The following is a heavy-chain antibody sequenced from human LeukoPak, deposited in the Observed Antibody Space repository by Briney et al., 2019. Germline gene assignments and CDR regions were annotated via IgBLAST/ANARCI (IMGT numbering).Heavy chain of an antibody. V-gene: IGHV3-30-3*01. J-gene: IGHJ4*02. CDR1: GFTFSSYA. D-gene: IGHD2-15*01. Sequence: GGSLRLFCAASGFTFSSYAMHWVRQAPGKGLEGVAVISYDGSNKYYADSVKGRFTISRDNSKNTLYLQMNSLRAEDTAVYYCARVGNCSGGSCYFDYWGQGTLVTVSS. CDR3: ARVGNCSGGSCYFDY. CDR2: ISYDGSNK.